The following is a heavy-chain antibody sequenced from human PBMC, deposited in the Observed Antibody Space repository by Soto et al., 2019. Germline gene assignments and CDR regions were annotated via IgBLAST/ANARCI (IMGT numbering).Heavy chain of an antibody. D-gene: IGHD3-10*01. CDR1: GYTFTNYG. Sequence: QVQLVQSEAEVKKPGASVKVSCKASGYTFTNYGISWVRQAPGQGLEWMGWISAYNGNTKYAQKLQGRVTMTTDTSTSTAYMDLRSLRSDDKAVYYCARGVGSGSYYNQYNWFDPWGQGTLVTVSS. CDR3: ARGVGSGSYYNQYNWFDP. CDR2: ISAYNGNT. V-gene: IGHV1-18*01. J-gene: IGHJ5*02.